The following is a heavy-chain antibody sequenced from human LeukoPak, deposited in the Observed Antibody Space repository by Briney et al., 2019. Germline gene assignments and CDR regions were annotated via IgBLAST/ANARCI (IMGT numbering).Heavy chain of an antibody. V-gene: IGHV4-59*08. CDR3: VRSSTYHLFDD. CDR2: MYYSGST. Sequence: SETLSLTCTVSGGSISSYYLNWIRQPPGKGLEWIGYMYYSGSTNYNPSLKSRATISVDMSKNQFSLKLSSVTAADTAVYYCVRSSTYHLFDDWGQGTLVTVSS. J-gene: IGHJ4*02. CDR1: GGSISSYY. D-gene: IGHD2-15*01.